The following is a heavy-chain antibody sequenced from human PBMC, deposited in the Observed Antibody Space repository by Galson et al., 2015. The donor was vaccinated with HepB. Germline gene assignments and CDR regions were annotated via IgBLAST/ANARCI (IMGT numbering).Heavy chain of an antibody. V-gene: IGHV1-18*01. Sequence: SVKVSCKASGSTFTSYGISWVRQAPGQGLEWMGWISAYNGNTNYAQKLQGRVTITIDTSTSTACMELRSLRSDDTAVYYCARVFVSDYYDSSGYYLNDAFDIWGQGTLVTVSS. CDR1: GSTFTSYG. CDR3: ARVFVSDYYDSSGYYLNDAFDI. D-gene: IGHD3-22*01. J-gene: IGHJ3*02. CDR2: ISAYNGNT.